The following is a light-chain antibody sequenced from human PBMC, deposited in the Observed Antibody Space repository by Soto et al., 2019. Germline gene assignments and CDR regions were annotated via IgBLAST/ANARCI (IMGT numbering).Light chain of an antibody. CDR2: GNR. J-gene: IGLJ1*01. Sequence: QSVLTQPPSVSGAPGQRVTISCTGSSSNIGAGYDVHWYQQLPGTAPKLVIYGNRNRPSGVPDRFSGSKSGNTASLTVSGLQAEDEADYYCSSYAGSNNFYVFGTGTKLTVL. CDR3: SSYAGSNNFYV. V-gene: IGLV1-40*01. CDR1: SSNIGAGYD.